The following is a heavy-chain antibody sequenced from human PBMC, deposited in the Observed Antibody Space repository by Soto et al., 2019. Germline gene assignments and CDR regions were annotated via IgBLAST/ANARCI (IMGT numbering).Heavy chain of an antibody. CDR3: PREGGSASYFDP. Sequence: SETLSLTCAVSGGSLRGTNWWSWVRQPPGKGLEYIGEIYHSGSTIYNPSLKGRVTISLDKSKNQFSLKLTSMTAADTAVYYCPREGGSASYFDPWGHGILVTVS. CDR2: IYHSGST. D-gene: IGHD3-10*01. CDR1: GGSLRGTNW. J-gene: IGHJ5*02. V-gene: IGHV4-4*02.